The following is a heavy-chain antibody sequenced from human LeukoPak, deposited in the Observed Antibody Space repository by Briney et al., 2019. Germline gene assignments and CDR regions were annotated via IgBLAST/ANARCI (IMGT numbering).Heavy chain of an antibody. CDR3: ARAAGCRDGYNCAFDI. CDR1: GGTFSSYA. V-gene: IGHV1-69*13. CDR2: IIPIFGTA. J-gene: IGHJ3*02. Sequence: ASVKVSCNASGGTFSSYAISWVRQAPGQGLEWMGGIIPIFGTANYAQKFQGRVAITADESTSTAYMELSSLRSEDTAVYYCARAAGCRDGYNCAFDIWGQGTMVTVSS. D-gene: IGHD5-24*01.